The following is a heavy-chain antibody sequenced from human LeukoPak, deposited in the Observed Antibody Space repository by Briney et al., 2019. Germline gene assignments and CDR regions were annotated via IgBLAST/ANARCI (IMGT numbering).Heavy chain of an antibody. CDR3: AKVRDNWNPNYYYYYYMDV. CDR2: IYHSGST. D-gene: IGHD1-20*01. Sequence: SGTLSLTCAVSGGSISSSNWWSWVRQPPGKGLEWTGEIYHSGSTNYNPSLKSRVTISVDTSKDQFSLKLSSVTAADTAVYYCAKVRDNWNPNYYYYYYMDVWGKGTTVTVSS. V-gene: IGHV4-4*02. J-gene: IGHJ6*03. CDR1: GGSISSSNW.